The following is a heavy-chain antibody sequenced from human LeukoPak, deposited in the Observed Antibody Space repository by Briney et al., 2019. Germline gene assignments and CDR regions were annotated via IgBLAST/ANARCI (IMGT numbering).Heavy chain of an antibody. J-gene: IGHJ4*02. D-gene: IGHD6-19*01. CDR1: GFTFSTYA. V-gene: IGHV3-23*01. CDR3: AKDWNGWPTNFDS. Sequence: GGSLRLSCAAPGFTFSTYAVNWVRQAPGKGLEWVSAISSSGGTTYYADSVKGRFGISRDNSKNTLYLQMNSLRAEDTAVYYCAKDWNGWPTNFDSWGQGTLVTVSA. CDR2: ISSSGGTT.